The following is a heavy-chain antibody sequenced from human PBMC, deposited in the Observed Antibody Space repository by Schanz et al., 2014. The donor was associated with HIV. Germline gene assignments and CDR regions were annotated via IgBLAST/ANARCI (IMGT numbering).Heavy chain of an antibody. CDR3: ARETAEYSRTPVSWFDP. CDR2: INPSGGST. CDR1: GYTFTDNY. V-gene: IGHV1-46*01. J-gene: IGHJ5*02. D-gene: IGHD6-13*01. Sequence: QVQLVQSGAEVKKPGASVKVSCKASGYTFTDNYMHWVRQAPGQGLEWMGMINPSGGSTRYAQKFQGRVTMTREPSTSTAYMDLSSLRSEDTAVYYCARETAEYSRTPVSWFDPWGQGTLVTVSS.